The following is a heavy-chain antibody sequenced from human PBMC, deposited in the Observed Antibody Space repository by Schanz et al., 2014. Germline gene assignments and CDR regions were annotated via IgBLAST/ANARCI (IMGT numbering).Heavy chain of an antibody. CDR2: ISASGGDT. J-gene: IGHJ4*02. CDR3: AKVRYSSGWRGDYFDE. CDR1: EFTFSTDA. D-gene: IGHD6-25*01. V-gene: IGHV3-23*01. Sequence: DVHLLESGGGLVQPGGSLRLSCAASEFTFSTDAMSWVRQAPGKGLEWLSVISASGGDTYYADSVKDRFTISRDNSKNTLYLQMNSLRAEDTAVYYCAKVRYSSGWRGDYFDEWGQGTLVTVAS.